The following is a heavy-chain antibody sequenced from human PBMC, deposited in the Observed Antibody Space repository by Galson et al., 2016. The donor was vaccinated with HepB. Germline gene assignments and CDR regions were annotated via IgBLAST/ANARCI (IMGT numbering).Heavy chain of an antibody. Sequence: TLSLTCTVSGGSISSGGYYWSWIRQHPGKGLEWIGYISNSGSTYYNPSLKSRVTILVDTSKNQFSLKLSSVPAADTAVYYCAKQQYTSTSDYFDFWGQGTLVTVSS. D-gene: IGHD6-6*01. CDR1: GGSISSGGYY. CDR3: AKQQYTSTSDYFDF. J-gene: IGHJ4*02. CDR2: ISNSGST. V-gene: IGHV4-31*03.